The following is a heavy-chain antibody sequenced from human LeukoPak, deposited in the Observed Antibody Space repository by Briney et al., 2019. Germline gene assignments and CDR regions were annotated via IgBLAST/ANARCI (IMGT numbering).Heavy chain of an antibody. CDR1: GGSISSSSAY. CDR3: VSPRGFSYGYFDY. J-gene: IGHJ4*02. Sequence: SETLSLTCTASGGSISSSSAYWGWIRQPPGKGLEWIGSIYYSKNTYYNPSLKSQVTISADTSKNQFSLTLGSVSATDTAVYYCVSPRGFSYGYFDYWGQGTLVTVSS. CDR2: IYYSKNT. D-gene: IGHD5-18*01. V-gene: IGHV4-39*01.